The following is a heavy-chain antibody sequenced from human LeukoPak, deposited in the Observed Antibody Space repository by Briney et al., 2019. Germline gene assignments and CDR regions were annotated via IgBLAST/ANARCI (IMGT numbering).Heavy chain of an antibody. J-gene: IGHJ5*02. CDR3: ARVHLRFDFWSGPFNWFDP. CDR2: TYYGSKWYD. V-gene: IGHV6-1*01. D-gene: IGHD3-3*01. Sequence: SQTLSLTCAISGDSVSSNSAAWNWIRQSPSRGLEWLGRTYYGSKWYDDYAVSVKSRITINPDTSKNQFSLQLNSVTPEDTAVYYCARVHLRFDFWSGPFNWFDPWGQGTLVTVSS. CDR1: GDSVSSNSAA.